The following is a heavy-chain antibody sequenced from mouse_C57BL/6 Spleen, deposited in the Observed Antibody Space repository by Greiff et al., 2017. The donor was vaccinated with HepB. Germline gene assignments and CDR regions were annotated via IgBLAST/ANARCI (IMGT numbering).Heavy chain of an antibody. Sequence: QVQLQQSGAELVRPGASVKLSCKASGYTFTDYYINWVKQRPGQGLEWIARIYPGSGNTYYNEKFKGKATLTAEKSSSTAYMQLSSLTSEDSAVYFCARSIRDYFDYWGQGTTLTVSS. CDR2: IYPGSGNT. CDR3: ARSIRDYFDY. V-gene: IGHV1-76*01. J-gene: IGHJ2*01. CDR1: GYTFTDYY.